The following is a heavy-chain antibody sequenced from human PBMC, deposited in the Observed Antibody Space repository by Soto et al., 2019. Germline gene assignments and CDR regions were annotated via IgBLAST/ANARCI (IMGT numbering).Heavy chain of an antibody. Sequence: RSVADVSIGSLCCRWIRQRLGKGLEWIGDIYYSGSTNYNPSLKGRVTISVDTSKNQFSLKLSSVTAAVSSGYNCARRYGSALDYWGQGTLVTVSS. D-gene: IGHD2-15*01. J-gene: IGHJ4*02. CDR3: ARRYGSALDY. V-gene: IGHV4-59*08. CDR2: IYYSGST. CDR1: DVSIGSLC.